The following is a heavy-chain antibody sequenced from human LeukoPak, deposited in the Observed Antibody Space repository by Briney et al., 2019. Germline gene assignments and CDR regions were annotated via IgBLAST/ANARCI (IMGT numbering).Heavy chain of an antibody. Sequence: GVSVKVSCKASGGTFSSYAISWVRQAPGQGLEWMGGIIPIFGTANYAQKFQGRVTITADKSTSTAYMELSSLRSEDTAVYYCARSGYPPPAYYYYYYMDVWGKGTTVTVSS. CDR2: IIPIFGTA. V-gene: IGHV1-69*06. D-gene: IGHD3-3*01. CDR1: GGTFSSYA. J-gene: IGHJ6*03. CDR3: ARSGYPPPAYYYYYYMDV.